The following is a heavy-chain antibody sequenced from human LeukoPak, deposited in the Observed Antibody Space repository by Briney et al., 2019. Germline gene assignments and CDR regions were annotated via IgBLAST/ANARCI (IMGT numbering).Heavy chain of an antibody. D-gene: IGHD6-13*01. Sequence: PSETLSLTCTVSGGSISSYYWSWIRQPAGKGLEWIGRIYTSGSTNHNPSLKSRVTMSVDTSKNQFSLKLSSVTAADTAVYYCAREDTYSSSFIISWGQGTLVTVSS. J-gene: IGHJ4*02. V-gene: IGHV4-4*07. CDR2: IYTSGST. CDR3: AREDTYSSSFIIS. CDR1: GGSISSYY.